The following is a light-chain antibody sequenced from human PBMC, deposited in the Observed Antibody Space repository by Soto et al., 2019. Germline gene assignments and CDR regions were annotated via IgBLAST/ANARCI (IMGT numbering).Light chain of an antibody. CDR3: MQALQTPLT. J-gene: IGKJ1*01. Sequence: DIVMTQSPLSLPVTPGEPASISCRSSQGLLHSNGYNYLDWYLQRPGQSPQLLIYLGSYRASGVPDRFSGSGSGTDFTLKITRVEAEDVRIYYCMQALQTPLTFGQGTKVEIK. CDR1: QGLLHSNGYNY. V-gene: IGKV2-28*01. CDR2: LGS.